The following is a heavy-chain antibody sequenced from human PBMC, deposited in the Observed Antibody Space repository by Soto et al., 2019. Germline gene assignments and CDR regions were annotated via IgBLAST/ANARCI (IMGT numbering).Heavy chain of an antibody. CDR3: AKDRLSNPPYYYYCYGLAV. J-gene: IGHJ6*01. V-gene: IGHV3-30*18. CDR1: GFTFSSYG. CDR2: ISCDGSNK. Sequence: PGGSLRLSCAASGFTFSSYGMHWVRQGPGKGLEWVAIISCDGSNKYYADSVKGRFTISRDRSKNTLYLQMNSLRAADTAVYYCAKDRLSNPPYYYYCYGLAVWGQCTTVTVSS.